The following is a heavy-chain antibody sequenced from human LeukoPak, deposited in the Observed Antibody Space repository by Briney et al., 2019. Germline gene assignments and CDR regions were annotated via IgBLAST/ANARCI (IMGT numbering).Heavy chain of an antibody. CDR2: IIPIFGTA. CDR3: ARGDTAMAAFDY. CDR1: GGTFSSYA. D-gene: IGHD5-18*01. Sequence: ASVKVSCKASGGTFSSYAISWVRQAPGQGLGWMGGIIPIFGTANYAQKFQGRVTITADESTSTAYMELSSLRSEDTAVYYCARGDTAMAAFDYWGQGTLVTVSS. V-gene: IGHV1-69*13. J-gene: IGHJ4*02.